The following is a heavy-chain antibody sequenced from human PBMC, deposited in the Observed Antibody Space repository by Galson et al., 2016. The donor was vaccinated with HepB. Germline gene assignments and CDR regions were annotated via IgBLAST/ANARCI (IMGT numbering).Heavy chain of an antibody. Sequence: QSGAEVKKPGESLKISCLGSGDIFRSHWIAWVRQKPGKCLEWMGLIYPGDSDTKYSPSFQGRVTISADKSLSTAYLQWSSLKASDTATYYCASQRFSGRYGWFDPWGQGTQVTVSS. V-gene: IGHV5-51*01. J-gene: IGHJ5*02. D-gene: IGHD1-26*01. CDR2: IYPGDSDT. CDR1: GDIFRSHW. CDR3: ASQRFSGRYGWFDP.